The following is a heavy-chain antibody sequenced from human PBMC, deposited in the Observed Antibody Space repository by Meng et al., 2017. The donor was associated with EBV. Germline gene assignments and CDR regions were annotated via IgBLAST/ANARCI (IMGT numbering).Heavy chain of an antibody. CDR1: GFSLSTGGVG. CDR2: IYWDDDK. CDR3: AHIIAARPFDY. J-gene: IGHJ4*02. Sequence: ESASPRVTPTPTLTLTCTFSGFSLSTGGVGVGWISQPPGKALELLALIYWDDDKRYSPSLKSRLTITKDTSKNQVVLTMTNMDPVDAATYYCAHIIAARPFDYWGQGTLVTVSS. D-gene: IGHD6-6*01. V-gene: IGHV2-5*02.